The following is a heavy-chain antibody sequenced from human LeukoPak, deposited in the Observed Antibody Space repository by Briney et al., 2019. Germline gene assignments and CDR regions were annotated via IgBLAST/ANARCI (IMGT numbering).Heavy chain of an antibody. CDR2: IYTSGST. CDR3: ARVKSSGSYPGVLDY. CDR1: GGSISSSHAY. J-gene: IGHJ4*02. V-gene: IGHV4-61*02. Sequence: SETLSLTCTVSGGSISSSHAYWNWIRQPAGKELEWIGRIYTSGSTNYSPSLKSRVTMSVGTSKNQFSLKLSSVTAADTAVYYCARVKSSGSYPGVLDYWGQGTLVTVSS. D-gene: IGHD1-26*01.